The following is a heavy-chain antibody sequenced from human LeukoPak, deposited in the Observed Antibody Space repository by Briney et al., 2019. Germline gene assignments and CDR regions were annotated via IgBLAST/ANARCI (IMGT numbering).Heavy chain of an antibody. D-gene: IGHD3-22*01. V-gene: IGHV1-69*05. Sequence: SVKVSCKASGGTFSSYAISWVRQAPGQGLEWMGGIIPIFGTANYAQKFQGRVTITTDESTSTAYMELSSLRSEDTAVYYCARHNSGFDAFDIWGQGTMVTVSS. J-gene: IGHJ3*02. CDR1: GGTFSSYA. CDR3: ARHNSGFDAFDI. CDR2: IIPIFGTA.